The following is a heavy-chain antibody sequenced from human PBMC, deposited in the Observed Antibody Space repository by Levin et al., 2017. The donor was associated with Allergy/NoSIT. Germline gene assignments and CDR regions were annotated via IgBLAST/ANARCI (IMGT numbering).Heavy chain of an antibody. CDR2: IFPRDSDT. CDR1: GYSFASYW. D-gene: IGHD1-14*01. V-gene: IGHV5-51*01. CDR3: VRGGNRANYDWFDT. J-gene: IGHJ5*02. Sequence: AASVKVSCKASGYSFASYWLGWVRQTPGKGLHYMGVIFPRDSDTRYSPSLQGHVTISADESINTAYLQWSSLKASDTGIYFCVRGGNRANYDWFDTWGQGTQVTVSS.